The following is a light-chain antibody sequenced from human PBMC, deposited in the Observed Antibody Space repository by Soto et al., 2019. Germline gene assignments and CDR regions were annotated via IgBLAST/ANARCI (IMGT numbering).Light chain of an antibody. Sequence: QSALTQPRSVSGSPGQSVTISCTGTSSDVGGYNYVSWYQQHPGKAPKLMIYDVSKRPSGVPDRFSGSKSGNTASLTISGLQAEDEADYYCCSYAGSVVFGGVTKVTVL. CDR2: DVS. V-gene: IGLV2-11*01. CDR1: SSDVGGYNY. CDR3: CSYAGSVV. J-gene: IGLJ2*01.